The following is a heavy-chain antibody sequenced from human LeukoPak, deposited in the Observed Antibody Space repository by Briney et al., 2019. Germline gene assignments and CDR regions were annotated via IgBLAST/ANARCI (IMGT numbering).Heavy chain of an antibody. J-gene: IGHJ3*02. Sequence: PGGSLRLSCAASGFTFSDYYMSWVRQAPGKGLEWVSYISSSGSTIYYADSVKGRFTIARDNAKNSLYLQMNSLRAEDTAVYYCAREKGTMIRAMAFEMWGQGTMVTVSS. CDR1: GFTFSDYY. V-gene: IGHV3-11*04. CDR3: AREKGTMIRAMAFEM. CDR2: ISSSGSTI. D-gene: IGHD3-10*01.